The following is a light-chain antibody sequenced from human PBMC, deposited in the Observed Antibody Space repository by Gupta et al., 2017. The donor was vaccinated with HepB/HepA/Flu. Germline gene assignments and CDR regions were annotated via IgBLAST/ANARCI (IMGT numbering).Light chain of an antibody. CDR1: QSIRTN. Sequence: DIVMTQSPATLSVSPGEGAILSCRASQSIRTNLAWYQQKPGQAPRLLIYGATNRDTGIPARFSGSGYGKDFTLTISSRQYEDFAVYYCQQYEDWPPLTFGGGTKVQIK. CDR2: GAT. CDR3: QQYEDWPPLT. J-gene: IGKJ4*01. V-gene: IGKV3-15*01.